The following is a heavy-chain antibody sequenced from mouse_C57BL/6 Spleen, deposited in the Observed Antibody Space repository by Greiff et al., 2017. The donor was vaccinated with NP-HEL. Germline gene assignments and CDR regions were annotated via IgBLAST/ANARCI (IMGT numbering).Heavy chain of an antibody. CDR3: ARSGGNYGYYAMDY. CDR1: GYAFSSSW. D-gene: IGHD2-1*01. Sequence: VKLMESGPELVKPGASVKISCKASGYAFSSSWMNWVKQRPGKGLEWIGRIYPGDGDTNYNGKFKGKATLTADKSSSTAYMQLSSLTAEDSAVYFCARSGGNYGYYAMDYWGQGTSVTVSS. CDR2: IYPGDGDT. J-gene: IGHJ4*01. V-gene: IGHV1-82*01.